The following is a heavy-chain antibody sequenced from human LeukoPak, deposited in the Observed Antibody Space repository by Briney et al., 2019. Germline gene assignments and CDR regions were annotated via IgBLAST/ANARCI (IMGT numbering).Heavy chain of an antibody. J-gene: IGHJ4*02. D-gene: IGHD2-2*02. Sequence: GGSLRLSCAASGFTFSTYAMSWVRQAPGKGLEWVSLITSSGSNTYYADSVKGRFTISRDNSKSTLYPQMNSLRAEDTAVYYCAREFVAVPAAIGYWGQGTLVTVSS. CDR3: AREFVAVPAAIGY. V-gene: IGHV3-23*01. CDR1: GFTFSTYA. CDR2: ITSSGSNT.